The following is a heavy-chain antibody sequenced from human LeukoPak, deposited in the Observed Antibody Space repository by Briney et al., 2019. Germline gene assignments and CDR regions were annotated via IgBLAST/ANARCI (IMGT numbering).Heavy chain of an antibody. Sequence: GGSLRLSCAASGFTFSDHYMDWVRQAPGKGLEWVGRTRNKANSYTTEYAASVKGRFTISRDDSKNSLYLQMNSLKTEDTAVHYCARVASYYYDSSGLLGYFDYWGQGTLVTVSS. D-gene: IGHD3-22*01. V-gene: IGHV3-72*01. J-gene: IGHJ4*02. CDR3: ARVASYYYDSSGLLGYFDY. CDR2: TRNKANSYTT. CDR1: GFTFSDHY.